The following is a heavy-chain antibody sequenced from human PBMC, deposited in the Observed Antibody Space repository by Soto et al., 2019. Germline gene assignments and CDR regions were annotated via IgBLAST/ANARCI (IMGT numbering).Heavy chain of an antibody. CDR1: GDSVSSGSYY. Sequence: QVQLQESDPGLVKPSETLSLTCTVSGDSVSSGSYYWSWIRQPPGKGLEWIGYIYYSGSTKYNPSLKTRVTISVHTSKNQFSLKLSSVTAADTAVYYCARNTVATGYYGMDVWGQGTTVTVSS. D-gene: IGHD2-15*01. CDR2: IYYSGST. J-gene: IGHJ6*02. V-gene: IGHV4-61*01. CDR3: ARNTVATGYYGMDV.